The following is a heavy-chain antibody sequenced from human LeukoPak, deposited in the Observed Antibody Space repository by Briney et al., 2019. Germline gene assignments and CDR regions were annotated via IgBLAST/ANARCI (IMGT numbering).Heavy chain of an antibody. CDR1: GFTFSSYG. D-gene: IGHD3-10*01. CDR2: IRYDGSNK. Sequence: PGGSLRLSCAASGFTFSSYGMHWVRQAPGKGLEWVAFIRYDGSNKYYADSVKGRFTISRDNSKSTLYLQMNSLRAEDTAVYYCAKDRGSRSYLEDYWGQGTLVTVSS. J-gene: IGHJ4*02. V-gene: IGHV3-30*02. CDR3: AKDRGSRSYLEDY.